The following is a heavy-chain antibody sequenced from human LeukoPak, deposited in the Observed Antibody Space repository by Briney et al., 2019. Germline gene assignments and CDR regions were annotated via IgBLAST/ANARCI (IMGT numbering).Heavy chain of an antibody. CDR2: IASDGSST. CDR1: GFTFSSYW. D-gene: IGHD4-23*01. J-gene: IGHJ4*02. CDR3: ARGRPHGNDY. V-gene: IGHV3-74*01. Sequence: GGSLRLSCAACGFTFSSYWMNWVRQAPGKGLVWVSRIASDGSSTTYADSVKGRFSISRDNAKNTLYLQMNSLRVEDTAVYYCARGRPHGNDYWGQGTLVTVSS.